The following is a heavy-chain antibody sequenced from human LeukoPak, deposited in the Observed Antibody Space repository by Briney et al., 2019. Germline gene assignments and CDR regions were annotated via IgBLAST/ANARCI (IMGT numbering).Heavy chain of an antibody. CDR2: IGGSGDST. CDR3: AKGKGTSSSSIDW. Sequence: GGSLRLSCAASGFTFNTYAMSWVRQAPGKGLDWVSTIGGSGDSTNYADSVKGRFTISRDNSKNMLYLQTHSLRVEDTAVCYCAKGKGTSSSSIDWWGQGTLVTVSS. D-gene: IGHD2/OR15-2a*01. V-gene: IGHV3-23*01. J-gene: IGHJ4*02. CDR1: GFTFNTYA.